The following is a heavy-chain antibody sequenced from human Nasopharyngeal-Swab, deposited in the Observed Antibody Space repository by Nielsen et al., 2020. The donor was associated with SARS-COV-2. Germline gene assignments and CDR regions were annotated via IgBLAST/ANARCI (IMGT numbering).Heavy chain of an antibody. CDR2: IYHTGDT. Sequence: SETLSLTCVVSGGSITSSNYWSWVRQSPGKGLEWIAEIYHTGDTYLNPSLSSRVTISVDKSNNQFSLKLSSVTAADTAVYFCAKELHSTHAFDFWGQGPLVPVSS. CDR1: GGSITSSNY. V-gene: IGHV4-4*02. CDR3: AKELHSTHAFDF. J-gene: IGHJ3*01.